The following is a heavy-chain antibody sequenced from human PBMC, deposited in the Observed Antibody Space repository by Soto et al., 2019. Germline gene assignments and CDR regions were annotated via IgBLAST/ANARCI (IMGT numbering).Heavy chain of an antibody. CDR1: GGSISSSSYY. CDR2: IYYSGST. V-gene: IGHV4-39*01. Sequence: ETLSLTCTVSGGSISSSSYYWGWIRQPPGKGLEWIGSIYYSGSTYYNPSLKSRVTISVXXXXXXFXLXLXXXTAAXTAVYXCASLYGDYVDNWFDPWGQGTLVAVSS. CDR3: ASLYGDYVDNWFDP. D-gene: IGHD4-17*01. J-gene: IGHJ5*02.